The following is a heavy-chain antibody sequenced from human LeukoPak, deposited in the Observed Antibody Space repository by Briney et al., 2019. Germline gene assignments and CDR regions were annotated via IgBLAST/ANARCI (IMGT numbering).Heavy chain of an antibody. D-gene: IGHD3-3*02. CDR3: ARDLSKAYFDY. J-gene: IGHJ4*02. CDR1: GYTFTSYD. CDR2: ISAYNGNT. V-gene: IGHV1-18*01. Sequence: ASVKVSCKASGYTFTSYDINWVRQATGQGLEWMGWISAYNGNTNYAQKLQGRVTMTTDTSTSTAYMELRSLRSDDTAVYYCARDLSKAYFDYWGQGTLVTVSS.